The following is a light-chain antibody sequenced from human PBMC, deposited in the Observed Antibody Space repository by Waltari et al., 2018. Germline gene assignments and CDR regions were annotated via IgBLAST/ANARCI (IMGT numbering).Light chain of an antibody. V-gene: IGLV1-47*01. CDR3: AAWDDSLSVSYV. Sequence: QSVLTLPPSASGTPGQTVTLSCSGTNSNIGRHSVFWYQQLPGTAPKLLIYRSNQRPSGVPDRLSGSKSGTSASLAISGLRCEDEADYYCAAWDDSLSVSYVFGSGTNVTV. CDR1: NSNIGRHS. CDR2: RSN. J-gene: IGLJ1*01.